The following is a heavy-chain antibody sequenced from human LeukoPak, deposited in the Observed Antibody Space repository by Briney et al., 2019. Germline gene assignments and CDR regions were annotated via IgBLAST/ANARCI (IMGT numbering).Heavy chain of an antibody. CDR2: INPNSGGT. CDR1: GYTFTGYY. J-gene: IGHJ6*02. CDR3: ARDGSSWYKNYYYYGMDV. Sequence: ASVKVSCKASGYTFTGYYMHWVRQAPGQGLEWMGWINPNSGGTNYAQKFQGRVTMTRDTSISTAYMELSRLRSDDTAVYYCARDGSSWYKNYYYYGMDVRGQGTTVTVSS. V-gene: IGHV1-2*02. D-gene: IGHD6-13*01.